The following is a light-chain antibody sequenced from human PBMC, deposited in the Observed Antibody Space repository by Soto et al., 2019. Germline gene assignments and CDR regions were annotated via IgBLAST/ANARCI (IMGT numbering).Light chain of an antibody. CDR1: QSVSSSY. V-gene: IGKV3-20*01. J-gene: IGKJ3*01. CDR3: QQYGSSPT. CDR2: GAS. Sequence: EIVLTQSPGTLSLSPGERATLSCRASQSVSSSYLAWYQQKPGQAPRLLIYGASSRATGIPDRFSGSGSGTDFTLTISRLEPEDFAVYSCQQYGSSPTFGPGTKV.